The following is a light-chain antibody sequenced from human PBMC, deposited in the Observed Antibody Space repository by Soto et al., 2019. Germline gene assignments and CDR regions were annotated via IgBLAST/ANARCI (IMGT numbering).Light chain of an antibody. CDR1: SSDVGFFNY. CDR3: SSFVDGTSYV. V-gene: IGLV2-8*01. J-gene: IGLJ1*01. CDR2: EVN. Sequence: VLTQPPSVSGSPGQSVTISCTGTSSDVGFFNYVSWYQHHPGKVPKFLIYEVNKRPSGVPDRFSGSKSGNTASLTVSGLQPEDEAEYFCSSFVDGTSYVFGTGTKVTVL.